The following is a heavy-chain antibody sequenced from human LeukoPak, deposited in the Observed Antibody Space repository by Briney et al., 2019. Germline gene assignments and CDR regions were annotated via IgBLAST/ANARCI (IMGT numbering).Heavy chain of an antibody. CDR3: ARAKGDCGSTSCYVDY. D-gene: IGHD2-2*01. J-gene: IGHJ4*02. CDR1: GFSFDDFA. V-gene: IGHV3-20*04. Sequence: GGSLRLSCAASGFSFDDFAMMWVRQAPGKGLEWVSVITWNGGRTAYGDSVKGRFTISRDNAKNSLYLQMNSLRVEDTALFYCARAKGDCGSTSCYVDYWGLGTLVTVSS. CDR2: ITWNGGRT.